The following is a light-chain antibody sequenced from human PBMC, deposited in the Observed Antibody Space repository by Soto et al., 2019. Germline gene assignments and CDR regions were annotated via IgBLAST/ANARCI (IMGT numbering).Light chain of an antibody. V-gene: IGKV3-15*01. J-gene: IGKJ2*01. CDR2: AAS. CDR3: QQYNNWPYT. CDR1: QSVSSN. Sequence: EIVMTQSPATLSVSPGERATLSCRASQSVSSNLAWYQQIPGQAPRLLIYAASTRATGIPARFSGSGSGTEFTLTFTSLQSEDFAVYYCQQYNNWPYTFGQGTKLDIK.